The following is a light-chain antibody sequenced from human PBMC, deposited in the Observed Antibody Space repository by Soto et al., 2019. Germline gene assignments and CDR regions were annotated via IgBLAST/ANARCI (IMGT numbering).Light chain of an antibody. J-gene: IGKJ5*01. Sequence: DIQMTQSPSTLSASVGDSVTITCRASQSVYRWLAWYQQKPGKAPKLLIYKASSLESRVPSSFSGSGSGTEFTLKISSLQPEDFATYDCQQLNTIPYTFGQGTRLEI. CDR2: KAS. CDR1: QSVYRW. V-gene: IGKV1-5*03. CDR3: QQLNTIPYT.